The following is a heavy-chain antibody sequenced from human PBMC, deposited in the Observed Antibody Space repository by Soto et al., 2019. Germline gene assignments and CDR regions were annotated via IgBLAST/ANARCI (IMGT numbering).Heavy chain of an antibody. CDR3: ARDGEVASHLHWVDL. J-gene: IGHJ5*02. Sequence: SETLSLTCSVSGGSISSYYWSWIRQPPGKGLEWIGYIYYTGSTNYNPSLKSRVTISVDTSKNQFSLNLSSLTAADTAVYYCARDGEVASHLHWVDLWGQGTLVTVSS. CDR2: IYYTGST. D-gene: IGHD5-12*01. V-gene: IGHV4-59*01. CDR1: GGSISSYY.